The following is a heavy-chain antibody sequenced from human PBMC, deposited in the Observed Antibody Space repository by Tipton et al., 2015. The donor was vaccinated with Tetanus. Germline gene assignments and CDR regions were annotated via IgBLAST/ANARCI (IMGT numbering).Heavy chain of an antibody. CDR2: IYYSGST. CDR3: ARDGDDPRGYSYGYFVN. D-gene: IGHD5-18*01. J-gene: IGHJ4*02. CDR1: GGSVSSGSYY. V-gene: IGHV4-61*01. Sequence: TLSLTCTVSGGSVSSGSYYWSWIRQPPGKGLGWIGYIYYSGSTNYNPSLKSRATISVDTSKNQFSLKLSSVTAADTAVYYCARDGDDPRGYSYGYFVNWGQGTLVTVSS.